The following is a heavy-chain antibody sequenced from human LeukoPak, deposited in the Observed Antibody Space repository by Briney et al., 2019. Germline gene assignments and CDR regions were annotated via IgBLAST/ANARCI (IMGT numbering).Heavy chain of an antibody. CDR2: ISGSGVGT. CDR3: ARCYTYGTTWFGGLDV. V-gene: IGHV3-23*01. Sequence: GGSLRLSCAASGFTFSSYTMNWVRQAPGKGLEWVSAISGSGVGTYYADSVKGRFTISRDNSWNTLYLQMSSLRAEDTAVYYCARCYTYGTTWFGGLDVWGQGTTVTVSS. CDR1: GFTFSSYT. D-gene: IGHD3-10*01. J-gene: IGHJ6*02.